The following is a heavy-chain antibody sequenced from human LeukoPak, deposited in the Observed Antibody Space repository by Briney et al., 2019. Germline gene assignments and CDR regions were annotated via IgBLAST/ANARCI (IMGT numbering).Heavy chain of an antibody. CDR1: GFTFTSSA. D-gene: IGHD3-3*01. Sequence: GASVKVSCKASGFTFTSSAMQWVRQARGQRLEWIGWIVVGSGNTNYAQKFQERVTITRDMSTSTAYMELSSLRSEDTAVYYCAAFYWSGYYTLFDYWGQGTLVIVSS. V-gene: IGHV1-58*02. CDR3: AAFYWSGYYTLFDY. CDR2: IVVGSGNT. J-gene: IGHJ4*02.